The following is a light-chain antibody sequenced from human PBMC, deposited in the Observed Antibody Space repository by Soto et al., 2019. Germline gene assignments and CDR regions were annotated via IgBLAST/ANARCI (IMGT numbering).Light chain of an antibody. J-gene: IGKJ2*01. CDR3: QQTNSFPRT. CDR1: QDISGW. V-gene: IGKV1-12*01. CDR2: STS. Sequence: DIQMTQSPSSVSASVGDRVTITCRASQDISGWLAWHQQKPGKAPNLLIYSTSSLQSGVPSRFSGSGSGTEFTLTISSLQPEDFASYYCQQTNSFPRTFGQGTKLEIK.